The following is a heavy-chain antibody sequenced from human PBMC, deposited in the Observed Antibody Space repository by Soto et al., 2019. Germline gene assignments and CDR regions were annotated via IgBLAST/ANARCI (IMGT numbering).Heavy chain of an antibody. V-gene: IGHV1-69*13. CDR1: GGTFSSYA. CDR2: IIPIFGTA. D-gene: IGHD5-12*01. J-gene: IGHJ3*02. Sequence: ASVKVSCKASGGTFSSYAISWVRRAPGQGLEWMGGIIPIFGTANYAQKFQGRVTITADESTSTAYMELSSLRSEDTAVYYCASRSGVATITDDHDAFDIWGQGTMVTVSS. CDR3: ASRSGVATITDDHDAFDI.